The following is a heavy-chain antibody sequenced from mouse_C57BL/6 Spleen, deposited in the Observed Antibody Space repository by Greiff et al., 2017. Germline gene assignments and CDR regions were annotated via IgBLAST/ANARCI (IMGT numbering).Heavy chain of an antibody. D-gene: IGHD1-1*01. V-gene: IGHV2-2*01. CDR1: GFSLTSYG. Sequence: VQLQQSGPGLVQPSQSLSITCTVSGFSLTSYGVHWVRQSPGKGLEWLGVIWSGGSTDYNAAFISRLSISKDNSKSQVFFKMNSLQADDTAIYYCARPRYYGSKNWYFDVWGTGTTVTVSS. CDR3: ARPRYYGSKNWYFDV. J-gene: IGHJ1*03. CDR2: IWSGGST.